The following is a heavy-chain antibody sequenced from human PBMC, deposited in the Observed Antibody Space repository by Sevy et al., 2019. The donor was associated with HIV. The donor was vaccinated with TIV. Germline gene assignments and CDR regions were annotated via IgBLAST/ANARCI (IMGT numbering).Heavy chain of an antibody. CDR2: IYPGDSDT. D-gene: IGHD3-22*01. V-gene: IGHV5-51*01. CDR1: GYSFTSYW. J-gene: IGHJ3*02. CDR3: ARDRSGYYPFFDAFDI. Sequence: GESLKISCKGSGYSFTSYWIGWVRQMPGKGLEWMGIIYPGDSDTRYSPSFQGQVTISADKSTSTAYLQWSSLKASDTAMYYCARDRSGYYPFFDAFDIWGQGTMVTVSS.